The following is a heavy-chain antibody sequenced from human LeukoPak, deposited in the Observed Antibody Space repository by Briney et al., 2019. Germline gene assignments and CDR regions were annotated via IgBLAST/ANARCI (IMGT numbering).Heavy chain of an antibody. CDR2: INPSGGST. CDR1: GYTFTSYD. Sequence: ASVKVSCKASGYTFTSYDVNWVRQAPGQGLEWMGIINPSGGSTSYAQKFQGRVTMTRDTPTSTVYMELSSLRSDDTTVYYCARDLGYYDSSGYFSTVGYFQHWGQGTLVTVSS. CDR3: ARDLGYYDSSGYFSTVGYFQH. D-gene: IGHD3-22*01. V-gene: IGHV1-46*01. J-gene: IGHJ1*01.